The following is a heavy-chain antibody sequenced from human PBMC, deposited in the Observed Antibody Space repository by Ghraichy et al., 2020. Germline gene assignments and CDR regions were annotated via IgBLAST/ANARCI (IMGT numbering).Heavy chain of an antibody. Sequence: SETLSLTCTVSGGSISSSSYYWGWIRQPPGQGLEWIGSIYYSGDTYYNPSLKSRITLSVDTSKNQFSLKLSSVTAADTAVYYCASPGGDLFAEFFQQWGQGTLVTVSS. V-gene: IGHV4-39*01. D-gene: IGHD2-21*02. CDR3: ASPGGDLFAEFFQQ. CDR2: IYYSGDT. CDR1: GGSISSSSYY. J-gene: IGHJ1*01.